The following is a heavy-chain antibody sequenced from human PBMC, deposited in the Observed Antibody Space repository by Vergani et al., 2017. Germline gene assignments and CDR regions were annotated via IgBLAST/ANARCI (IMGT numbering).Heavy chain of an antibody. D-gene: IGHD6-13*01. J-gene: IGHJ4*02. V-gene: IGHV4-61*02. CDR3: ARGSRAEGGSGPDK. CDR1: GASITSGSFY. Sequence: QVHLNEAGPGLVKPSQTLSLTCTVSGASITSGSFYWSWIRQPAGKGLEWIGRIHASGNKNYNPSLRSRVTLSVDTSKNQLSLKMISMTAADTAVYYCARGSRAEGGSGPDKWGQGTLVTVSS. CDR2: IHASGNK.